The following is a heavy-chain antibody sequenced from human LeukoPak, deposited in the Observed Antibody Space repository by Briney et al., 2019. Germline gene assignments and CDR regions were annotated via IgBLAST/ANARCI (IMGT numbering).Heavy chain of an antibody. CDR2: INHSGST. V-gene: IGHV4-34*01. J-gene: IGHJ3*02. D-gene: IGHD3-10*01. CDR1: GFTFSSYS. CDR3: ARGQRVWFGELFVPHAFDI. Sequence: KSGGSLRLSCAASGFTFSSYSMNWVRQPPGKGLEWIGEINHSGSTNYNPSLKSRVTISVDTSKNQFSLKLSSVTAADTAVYYCARGQRVWFGELFVPHAFDIWGQGTMVTVSS.